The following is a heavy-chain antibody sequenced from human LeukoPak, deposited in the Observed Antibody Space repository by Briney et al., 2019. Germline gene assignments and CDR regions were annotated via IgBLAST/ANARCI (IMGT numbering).Heavy chain of an antibody. CDR3: ARDASKEIVGAMSSYYYYYMDV. J-gene: IGHJ6*03. D-gene: IGHD1-26*01. V-gene: IGHV1-18*01. CDR1: GYTFTSYG. CDR2: ISSYNGNT. Sequence: ASVKVSCKASGYTFTSYGISWVRHAPGQGLEWMVWISSYNGNTNYAQKLQGRVTTTTDTSTSTAYMELRSLRSDDTAVYYCARDASKEIVGAMSSYYYYYMDVWGKGTTVTVSS.